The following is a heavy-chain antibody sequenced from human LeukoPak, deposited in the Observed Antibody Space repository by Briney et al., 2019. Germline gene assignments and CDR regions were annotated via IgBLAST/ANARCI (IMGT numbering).Heavy chain of an antibody. J-gene: IGHJ4*02. CDR3: ARDISSRFWSSFDY. CDR1: GGSISSYY. Sequence: PSETLSLTCTVSGGSISSYYWSWIRQPAEKGLEWIGRIYTSGSTNYNPSLKSRVTMSVDTSKNQFSLKLSSVTAADTAVYYCARDISSRFWSSFDYWGQGTLVTVSS. CDR2: IYTSGST. V-gene: IGHV4-4*07. D-gene: IGHD3-3*01.